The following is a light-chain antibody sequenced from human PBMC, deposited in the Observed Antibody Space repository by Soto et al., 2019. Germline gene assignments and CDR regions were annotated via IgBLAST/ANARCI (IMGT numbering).Light chain of an antibody. J-gene: IGKJ1*01. CDR1: QSVSSSY. CDR3: QQYGSSSWT. CDR2: AAS. Sequence: EIVLTKSPGTLSLSPGERATLSCRASQSVSSSYLAWYQQKPGQAPRLLIYAASSRATGIPDRFSGSGSGTDFTLTISRLEPEDFAVYYFQQYGSSSWTFRQGTTVEIK. V-gene: IGKV3-20*01.